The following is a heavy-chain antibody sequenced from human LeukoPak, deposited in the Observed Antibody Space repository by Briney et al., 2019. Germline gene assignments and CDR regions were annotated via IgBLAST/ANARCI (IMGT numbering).Heavy chain of an antibody. CDR3: ARRRYFDWLLSAFDI. CDR1: GGSISSSNW. Sequence: SGTLSLTCAVSGGSISSSNWWSWVRQPPGKGLEWIGEIYHSGSTNCNPSLKSRVTISVDKSKNQFSLKLSSVTAADTAVYYCARRRYFDWLLSAFDIWGQGTMVTVSS. V-gene: IGHV4-4*02. D-gene: IGHD3-9*01. CDR2: IYHSGST. J-gene: IGHJ3*02.